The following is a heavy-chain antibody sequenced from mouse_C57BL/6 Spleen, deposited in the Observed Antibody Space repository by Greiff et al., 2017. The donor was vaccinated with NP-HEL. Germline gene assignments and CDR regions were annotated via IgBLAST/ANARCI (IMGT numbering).Heavy chain of an antibody. Sequence: EVKLMESGGDLVKPGGSLKLSCAASGFTFSSYGMSWVRQTPDKRLEWVATISSGSSYTYYPDSVKGRFTISRDNAKNTLYLQMSSLKSEDTAMYYCARHEEYFDVWGTGTTVTVSS. CDR2: ISSGSSYT. CDR1: GFTFSSYG. CDR3: ARHEEYFDV. J-gene: IGHJ1*03. V-gene: IGHV5-6*01.